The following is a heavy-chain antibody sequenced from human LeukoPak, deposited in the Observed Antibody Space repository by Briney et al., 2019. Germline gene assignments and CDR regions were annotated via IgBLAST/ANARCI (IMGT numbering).Heavy chain of an antibody. J-gene: IGHJ4*02. CDR3: ARVKYDYVWGSYRDIDLTDY. D-gene: IGHD3-16*02. CDR2: INHSGST. Sequence: PSETLSLTCAVYGGSFSGYYWSWIRQPPGKGLEWIGEINHSGSTNCNPSLKSRVTISVDTSKNQFSLKLSSVTAADTAVYYCARVKYDYVWGSYRDIDLTDYWGQGTLVTVSS. CDR1: GGSFSGYY. V-gene: IGHV4-34*01.